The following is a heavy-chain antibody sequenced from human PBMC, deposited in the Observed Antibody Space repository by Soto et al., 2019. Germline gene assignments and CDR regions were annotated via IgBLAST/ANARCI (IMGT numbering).Heavy chain of an antibody. CDR3: ASPKIAFYNWFDP. J-gene: IGHJ5*02. Sequence: SETRSLTCTVSGSSISSSSYYWGWIRQPPGKGLEWIGSIYYSGSTYYNPSLKSRVTISVDTSKNQFSLKLSSVTAADTAVYYCASPKIAFYNWFDPWGQGTLVTVS. CDR1: GSSISSSSYY. D-gene: IGHD3-3*02. V-gene: IGHV4-39*01. CDR2: IYYSGST.